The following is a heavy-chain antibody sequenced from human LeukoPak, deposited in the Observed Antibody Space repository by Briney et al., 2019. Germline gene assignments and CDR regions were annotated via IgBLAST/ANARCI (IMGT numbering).Heavy chain of an antibody. V-gene: IGHV3-30-3*01. CDR3: ARDAPYSGGCCAFDI. Sequence: GRSLTLSCVDSGFTFRSYALHWLRQAPGKGLEWVAVISADGNEKYYADSVKGRFTMSRDNSKNTLFLQMNSLRTDDTAVYFCARDAPYSGGCCAFDIWGQGTTVTVSS. J-gene: IGHJ3*02. CDR2: ISADGNEK. D-gene: IGHD6-19*01. CDR1: GFTFRSYA.